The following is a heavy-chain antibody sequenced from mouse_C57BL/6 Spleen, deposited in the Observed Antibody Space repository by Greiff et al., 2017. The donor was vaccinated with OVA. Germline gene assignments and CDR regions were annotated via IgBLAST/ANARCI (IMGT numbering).Heavy chain of an antibody. J-gene: IGHJ4*01. V-gene: IGHV1-76*01. CDR2: IYPGSGNT. CDR3: ARREGAMDY. CDR1: GYTFTDYY. Sequence: QVQLQQSGAELVRPGASVKLSCKASGYTFTDYYINWVKQRPGQGLEWIARIYPGSGNTYYNEKFKGKATMTAEKSSSTAYMQLSSLTSEDSAVYVCARREGAMDYWGQGTSVTVSS.